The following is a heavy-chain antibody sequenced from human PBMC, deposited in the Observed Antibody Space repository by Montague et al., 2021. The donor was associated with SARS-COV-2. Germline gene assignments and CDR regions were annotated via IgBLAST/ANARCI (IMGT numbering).Heavy chain of an antibody. J-gene: IGHJ3*02. CDR1: GGSITRNYY. V-gene: IGHV4-39*01. CDR2: IYDSGTT. Sequence: SETLSLTCTVSGGSITRNYYWCWIRQPPGKGLEWVGNIYDSGTTFINPSPESRVTISVDASKNQFSLNLTSVTAADTAVYYCARPLVRGVPKAFDIWGQGALVIVS. CDR3: ARPLVRGVPKAFDI. D-gene: IGHD3-10*01.